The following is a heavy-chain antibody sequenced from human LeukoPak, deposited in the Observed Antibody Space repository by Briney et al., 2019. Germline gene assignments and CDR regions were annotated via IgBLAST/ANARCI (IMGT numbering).Heavy chain of an antibody. CDR3: ASEFIVGATFDY. J-gene: IGHJ4*02. CDR2: ITSSGSTI. D-gene: IGHD1-26*01. CDR1: GFTLRSYG. V-gene: IGHV3-48*03. Sequence: GGSLRFSCAASGFTLRSYGMNWVRQAPGKGLEWVSYITSSGSTIYYADSVKGRFTISRDNAKTSLYLRMNSLRAEDTAVYYCASEFIVGATFDYWGQGTLVTVSS.